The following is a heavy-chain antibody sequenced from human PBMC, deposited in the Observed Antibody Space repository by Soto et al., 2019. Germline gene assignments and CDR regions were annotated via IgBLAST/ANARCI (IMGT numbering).Heavy chain of an antibody. Sequence: QVQLVESGGGVVQPGRSLRLSCAASGFTFSSYAVHWVRQAPGKGLEWVVVISSDGSNKYYADSVKGRFTISRDNSKNTLYLQMNSLRAEDTAVYYCARVRDQLLFYYYYGMDVWGQGTTVTVSS. CDR2: ISSDGSNK. CDR3: ARVRDQLLFYYYYGMDV. D-gene: IGHD2-2*01. CDR1: GFTFSSYA. V-gene: IGHV3-30-3*01. J-gene: IGHJ6*02.